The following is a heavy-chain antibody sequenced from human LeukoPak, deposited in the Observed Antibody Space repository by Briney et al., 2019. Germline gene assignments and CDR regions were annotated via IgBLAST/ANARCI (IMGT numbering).Heavy chain of an antibody. Sequence: GGSLRLSCAASGFTFSSYGMHWVRQAPGKGLEWVAVIWSDGSNTYYADFVKGRFTISRDNSKNTLYLQMNSLRAEDTAVYYCARTLITFGGLIALDYWGQGTLITVSS. D-gene: IGHD3-16*02. CDR2: IWSDGSNT. CDR3: ARTLITFGGLIALDY. CDR1: GFTFSSYG. J-gene: IGHJ4*02. V-gene: IGHV3-33*01.